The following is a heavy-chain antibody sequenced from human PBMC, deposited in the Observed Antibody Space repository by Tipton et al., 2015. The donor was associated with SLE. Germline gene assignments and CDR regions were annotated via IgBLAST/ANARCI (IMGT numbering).Heavy chain of an antibody. D-gene: IGHD6-6*01. J-gene: IGHJ4*02. V-gene: IGHV4-31*03. CDR1: GGSISSSSYY. Sequence: TLSLTCTVSGGSISSSSYYWGWIRQHPGKGLEWIGYIYYSGSTYYNPSLKSRVTISVDTSKNQFSLKLSSVTAADTAVYYCARHKTRIAARPADAFDIWGQGTLVTVSS. CDR2: IYYSGST. CDR3: ARHKTRIAARPADAFDI.